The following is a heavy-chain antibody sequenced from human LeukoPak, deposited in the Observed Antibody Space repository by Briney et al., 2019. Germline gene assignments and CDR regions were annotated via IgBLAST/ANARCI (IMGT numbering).Heavy chain of an antibody. D-gene: IGHD3-22*01. CDR2: LDYSGST. Sequence: SETLSLTCTVSGASISSASYFWGWIRQPPGKGLEWIGTLDYSGSTYYSASLKSRVTMSGDTSRNQFSLRLSSVNAADTAVYYCAKAGVRYSDSSALYAFDFWGPGTMVTVSS. CDR3: AKAGVRYSDSSALYAFDF. J-gene: IGHJ3*01. V-gene: IGHV4-39*01. CDR1: GASISSASYF.